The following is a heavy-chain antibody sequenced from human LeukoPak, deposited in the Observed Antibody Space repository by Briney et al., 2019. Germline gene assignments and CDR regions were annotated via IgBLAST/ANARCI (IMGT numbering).Heavy chain of an antibody. J-gene: IGHJ6*03. CDR2: INHSGST. CDR3: ARERSSGWYSKYYYYYMDA. CDR1: GGSFSGYY. V-gene: IGHV4-34*01. Sequence: SETLSLTCAVYGGSFSGYYWSWIRQPPGKGLEWIGEINHSGSTNYNPSLKSRVTISVDTSKNQFSLKLSSVTAADTAVYYCARERSSGWYSKYYYYYMDAWGKGTTVTVSS. D-gene: IGHD6-19*01.